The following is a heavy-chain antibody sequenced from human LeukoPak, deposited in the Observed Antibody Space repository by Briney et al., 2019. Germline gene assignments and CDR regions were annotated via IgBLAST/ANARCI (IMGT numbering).Heavy chain of an antibody. CDR3: ARASRYCSSTSCLLFDY. Sequence: SETLSLTCTVSGGPISSYYWSWIRQPPGKGLEWIGYIYYSGSTNYNPSLKSRVTISVDTSKNQFSLKLSSVTAADTAVYYCARASRYCSSTSCLLFDYWGQGTLVTVSS. V-gene: IGHV4-59*01. J-gene: IGHJ4*02. D-gene: IGHD2-2*01. CDR1: GGPISSYY. CDR2: IYYSGST.